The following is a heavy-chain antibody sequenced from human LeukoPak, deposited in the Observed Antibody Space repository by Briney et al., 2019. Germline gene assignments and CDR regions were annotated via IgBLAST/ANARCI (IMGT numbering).Heavy chain of an antibody. Sequence: SETLSLTCTVSGGSISSYYWTWIRQPAGKGLEWIGRIYTSGSTNYNPSLKSRVTMSVDTSKNQFSLKLSSVTAADTAVYYCARVGLGGYNDAFDIWGQGIMVTVSS. CDR3: ARVGLGGYNDAFDI. CDR1: GGSISSYY. V-gene: IGHV4-4*07. J-gene: IGHJ3*02. D-gene: IGHD3-22*01. CDR2: IYTSGST.